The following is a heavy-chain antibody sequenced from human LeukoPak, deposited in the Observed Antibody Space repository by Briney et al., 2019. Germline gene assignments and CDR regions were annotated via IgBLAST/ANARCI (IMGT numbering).Heavy chain of an antibody. Sequence: GGSLRLSCAASGFTFSSYSMNWVRQAPGKGLEWVSTIYSGVATYYSDSVRGRFTISRDSSQNTVYLQMNSLRAEDTAVYYCAREGVNYYDSSGYYAVSWGQGTLVTVSS. CDR3: AREGVNYYDSSGYYAVS. CDR1: GFTFSSYS. CDR2: IYSGVAT. J-gene: IGHJ5*02. V-gene: IGHV3-66*01. D-gene: IGHD3-22*01.